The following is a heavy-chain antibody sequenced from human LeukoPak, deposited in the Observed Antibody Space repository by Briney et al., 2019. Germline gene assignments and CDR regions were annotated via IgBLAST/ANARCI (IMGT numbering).Heavy chain of an antibody. Sequence: GGSLRLSCAASGFTFSSYAMSWVRQAPGKGLEWVSTMASRRGYTLYADSVKGRFTISRDNSKNTLYLQMNSLRAEDTAVYYCAKEVSWRVAGTMGLDYWGQGTPVTVSS. D-gene: IGHD6-19*01. V-gene: IGHV3-23*01. CDR2: MASRRGYT. CDR3: AKEVSWRVAGTMGLDY. CDR1: GFTFSSYA. J-gene: IGHJ4*02.